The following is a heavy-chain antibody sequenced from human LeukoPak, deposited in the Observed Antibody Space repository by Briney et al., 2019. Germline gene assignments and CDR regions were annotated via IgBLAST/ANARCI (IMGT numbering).Heavy chain of an antibody. J-gene: IGHJ6*03. Sequence: ASVKVSCKASGYTSTGYGISWVRQAPGQGLEWMGWISAYNGNTNYPQKFQGRVTMTTDTATSTAYMELRSLRSDDTAVYYCGRDPPVTLQYYYYYMDVWGKGTTVTVS. CDR3: GRDPPVTLQYYYYYMDV. V-gene: IGHV1-18*01. CDR2: ISAYNGNT. CDR1: GYTSTGYG. D-gene: IGHD4-11*01.